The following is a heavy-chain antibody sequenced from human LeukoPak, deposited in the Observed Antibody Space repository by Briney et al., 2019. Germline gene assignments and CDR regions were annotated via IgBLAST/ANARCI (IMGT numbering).Heavy chain of an antibody. D-gene: IGHD4-17*01. V-gene: IGHV3-21*01. CDR2: ITATSLHI. CDR3: ARDPNGDYIGAFDM. CDR1: GVTFSGYS. J-gene: IGHJ3*02. Sequence: GGSLRLSCAASGVTFSGYSMNWVRQAPGKGLEWVSAITATSLHIYYADSVKGRFTISRDNAKNSLYLQMNSLRVEDTALYYCARDPNGDYIGAFDMWGRGTMVSVSS.